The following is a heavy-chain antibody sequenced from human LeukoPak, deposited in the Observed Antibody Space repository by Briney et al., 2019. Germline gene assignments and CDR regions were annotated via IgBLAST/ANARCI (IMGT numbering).Heavy chain of an antibody. CDR3: ASCEWLRRYYYMDV. CDR2: IYTSGST. J-gene: IGHJ6*03. D-gene: IGHD5-12*01. Sequence: PSQTLSLTCTVSGGSISSGSYYWSWIRQPAGKGLEWIGRIYTSGSTNYNPSLKSRVTISVDTSKNQFSLKLSSVTAADTAVYYRASCEWLRRYYYMDVWGKGTTVTVSS. V-gene: IGHV4-61*02. CDR1: GGSISSGSYY.